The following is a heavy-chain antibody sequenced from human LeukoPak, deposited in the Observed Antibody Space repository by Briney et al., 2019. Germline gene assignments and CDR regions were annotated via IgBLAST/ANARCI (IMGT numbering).Heavy chain of an antibody. V-gene: IGHV1-46*01. CDR1: VYTFTSYY. D-gene: IGHD2-2*01. Sequence: ASVKVSFKASVYTFTSYYMHWVRQAPGQGLEWMGIINPSGGSTSYAQKFQGRVTMTRDTSTSTVYMELSSLRSEGTAVYYCARGRYCSSTSCYLSDPWGQGTLVTVSS. J-gene: IGHJ5*02. CDR2: INPSGGST. CDR3: ARGRYCSSTSCYLSDP.